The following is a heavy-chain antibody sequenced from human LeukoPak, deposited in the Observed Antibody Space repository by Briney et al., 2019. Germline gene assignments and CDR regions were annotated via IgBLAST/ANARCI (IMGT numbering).Heavy chain of an antibody. CDR1: GFTFGRYS. D-gene: IGHD1-26*01. Sequence: GGSLRLSCAASGFTFGRYSMNWVRQAPGKGLEWVSSISSSGTYIYYADSVKGRFTISRDNAKNSLYLQMNSLGAEDTAVYYCARGSEWELLSCDYWGQGTPVTVSS. CDR2: ISSSGTYI. V-gene: IGHV3-21*01. J-gene: IGHJ4*02. CDR3: ARGSEWELLSCDY.